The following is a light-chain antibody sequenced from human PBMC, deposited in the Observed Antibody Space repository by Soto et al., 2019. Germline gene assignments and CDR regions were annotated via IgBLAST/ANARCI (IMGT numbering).Light chain of an antibody. CDR1: QSISSW. J-gene: IGKJ1*01. CDR3: QQSHSKPRT. Sequence: MNQSPSALSASIGYRVTITCRVSQSISSWLAWYQQKPGKAPKVLISDASSLESGVPSRFSGSGSATDFTLTISSLQPEDFATYYCQQSHSKPRTFGQGTKVDIK. V-gene: IGKV1-5*01. CDR2: DAS.